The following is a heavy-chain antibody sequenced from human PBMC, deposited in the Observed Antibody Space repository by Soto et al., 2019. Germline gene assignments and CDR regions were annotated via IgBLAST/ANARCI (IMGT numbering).Heavy chain of an antibody. CDR1: GGSISSYY. J-gene: IGHJ6*03. Sequence: SETLSLTCTVSGGSISSYYLSWIRQPPGKGLEWIGYIYYSGSTNYNPSLKSRVTISVDTSKNQFSLKLSSVTAADTAVYYCARRVVVAATPDYYYYMDVWGKGTTVTVSS. CDR2: IYYSGST. V-gene: IGHV4-59*08. CDR3: ARRVVVAATPDYYYYMDV. D-gene: IGHD2-15*01.